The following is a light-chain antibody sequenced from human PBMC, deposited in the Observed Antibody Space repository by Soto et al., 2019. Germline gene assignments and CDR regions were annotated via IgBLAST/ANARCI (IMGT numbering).Light chain of an antibody. V-gene: IGKV3-11*01. Sequence: EIVLTQSPATPSLSPGGSATLFCRATRSVSSYLAWYQQKPGQAPRLLIYDASSRPTDIPARFSGSGSGTDFTLTISSLEPEDFALYYCQQRSNWPITFGQGTRLEIK. CDR2: DAS. CDR1: RSVSSY. CDR3: QQRSNWPIT. J-gene: IGKJ5*01.